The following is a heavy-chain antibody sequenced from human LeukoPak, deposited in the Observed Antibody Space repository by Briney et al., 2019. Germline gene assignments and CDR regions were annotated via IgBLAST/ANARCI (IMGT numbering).Heavy chain of an antibody. Sequence: NRGECLTTTCKGTAYTFTNCWVGWVRQMTGKGLEWGATIYPGDSATTNSPSFQGQVTISADKSISTAYLQWSILKASDTAMYYCARPVPYYDFWSGLNPTRGAFDIWGEGTMVTVSS. CDR1: AYTFTNCW. CDR3: ARPVPYYDFWSGLNPTRGAFDI. D-gene: IGHD3-3*01. J-gene: IGHJ3*02. CDR2: IYPGDSAT. V-gene: IGHV5-51*01.